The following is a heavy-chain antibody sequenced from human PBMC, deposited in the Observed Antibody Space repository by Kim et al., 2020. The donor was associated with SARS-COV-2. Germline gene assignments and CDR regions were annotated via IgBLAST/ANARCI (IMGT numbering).Heavy chain of an antibody. Sequence: GGSLRLSCAASGFPFSVFSMNWVRQAPGKGLEWLSYISTSSDIITYADSMRGRATISRDNAENSISLQLNSLRPDDTAVYYCARDRGLAFDHWCQGTLVT. J-gene: IGHJ4*02. D-gene: IGHD5-12*01. CDR3: ARDRGLAFDH. CDR1: GFPFSVFS. V-gene: IGHV3-48*04. CDR2: ISTSSDII.